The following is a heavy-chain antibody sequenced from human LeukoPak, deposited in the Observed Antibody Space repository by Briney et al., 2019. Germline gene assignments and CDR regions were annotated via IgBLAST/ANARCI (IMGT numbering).Heavy chain of an antibody. J-gene: IGHJ5*02. D-gene: IGHD3-3*01. Sequence: GASVKVSCKASGGTFSSYAISWVRQAPGQGLEWMGGIIPIFGTANYAQKFQGRVTITADESTSTAYMELSSLRSEDTAVYYCARRGYGDFWSGYYNTWGQGTLVTVSS. CDR1: GGTFSSYA. V-gene: IGHV1-69*13. CDR2: IIPIFGTA. CDR3: ARRGYGDFWSGYYNT.